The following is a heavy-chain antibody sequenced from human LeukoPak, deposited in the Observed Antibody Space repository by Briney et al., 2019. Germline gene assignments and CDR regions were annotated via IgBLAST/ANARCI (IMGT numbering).Heavy chain of an antibody. J-gene: IGHJ4*02. CDR2: IYWNDDK. CDR3: AHRLPQNPAYYFDY. D-gene: IGHD1-14*01. V-gene: IGHV2-5*01. CDR1: GFSLSTSGVG. Sequence: SGPTLVKPTQTLTLTCTFSGFSLSTSGVGVGWIRQPPGMALEWLALIYWNDDKRYSPSLKSRLTITKDTSKNQVVLTMTNMDPVDTATYYCAHRLPQNPAYYFDYWGQGTLVTVSS.